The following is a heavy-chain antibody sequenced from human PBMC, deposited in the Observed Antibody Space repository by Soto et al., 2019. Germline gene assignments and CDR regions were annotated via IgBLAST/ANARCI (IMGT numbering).Heavy chain of an antibody. D-gene: IGHD1-1*01. CDR1: GDSINSYF. V-gene: IGHV4-59*01. J-gene: IGHJ3*02. CDR3: ARMTQLDPKLNAFDI. Sequence: SETLSLTCTVSGDSINSYFWTWIRQSPGKGLQWIGYIHYSGSANYNPSLKTRVTMSVDTANTQYSLSLRSVTAVDTGVYYCARMTQLDPKLNAFDIWGQGKMVTV. CDR2: IHYSGSA.